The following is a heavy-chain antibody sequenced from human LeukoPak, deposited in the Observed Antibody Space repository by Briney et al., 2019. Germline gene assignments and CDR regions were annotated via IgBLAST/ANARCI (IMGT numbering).Heavy chain of an antibody. J-gene: IGHJ2*01. CDR3: ARGQWELLTPYWYFDL. D-gene: IGHD1-26*01. Sequence: PGGSLRLSCAASGFTFSSYSMNWVRQAPGKGLEWVSYISSSSSTIYYADSVKGRFTISRDNAKNSLYLQMNSLRAEDTAVYYCARGQWELLTPYWYFDLWGRGTLVTVSS. V-gene: IGHV3-48*01. CDR1: GFTFSSYS. CDR2: ISSSSSTI.